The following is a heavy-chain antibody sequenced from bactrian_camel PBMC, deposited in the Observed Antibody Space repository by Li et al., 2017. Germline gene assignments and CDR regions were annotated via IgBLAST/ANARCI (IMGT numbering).Heavy chain of an antibody. CDR1: GITFSRHD. Sequence: HVQLVESGGGLVLPGESLRLSCVASGITFSRHDMSWVRQAPGKEVEWVAGITSLPSLFRAASYADSVKGRSTISRDNERPTMYLQMNNLTPEDTAIYYCAFAPGLTLWRGFLGADDHKFWGRGTQVTVS. D-gene: IGHD1*01. CDR3: AFAPGLTLWRGFLGADDHKF. CDR2: ITSLPSLFRAA. V-gene: IGHV3S6*01. J-gene: IGHJ4*01.